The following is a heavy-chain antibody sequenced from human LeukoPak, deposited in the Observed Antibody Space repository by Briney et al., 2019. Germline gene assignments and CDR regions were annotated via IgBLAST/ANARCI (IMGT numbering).Heavy chain of an antibody. J-gene: IGHJ4*02. CDR2: ISSNGGST. V-gene: IGHV3-64*01. CDR3: ARLDGDYDVY. CDR1: GFTFSSYA. D-gene: IGHD4-17*01. Sequence: PGGSLRLSCAASGFTFSSYAMHWVRQAPGKGLEYVSAISSNGGSTYYANSVKGRFTISRDNSKNTLYLQMGSLSAEDMAVYYCARLDGDYDVYWGQGTLVTVSS.